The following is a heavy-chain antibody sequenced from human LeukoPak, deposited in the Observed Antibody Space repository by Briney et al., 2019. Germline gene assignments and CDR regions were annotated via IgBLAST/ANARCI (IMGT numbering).Heavy chain of an antibody. CDR2: IHYSGST. CDR3: ARQGPGGRAFDI. J-gene: IGHJ3*02. D-gene: IGHD2-8*02. CDR1: GDSISSYY. Sequence: PSETLSLTCTVSGDSISSYYWSWIRLPPGRGLGWIGYIHYSGSTNYNPSLKSRVTISVDTSKNQFSLKMTSVTAADTAVYYCARQGPGGRAFDIWGQGTTVTVSS. V-gene: IGHV4-59*08.